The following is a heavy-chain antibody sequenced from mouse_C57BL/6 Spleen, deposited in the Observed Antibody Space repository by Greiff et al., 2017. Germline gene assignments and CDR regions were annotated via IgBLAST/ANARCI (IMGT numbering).Heavy chain of an antibody. CDR2: INPSSGYT. D-gene: IGHD1-1*01. V-gene: IGHV1-4*01. J-gene: IGHJ1*03. Sequence: VQLQQSGAELARPGASVTMSCKASGYTFTSYTMHWVKQRPGQGLEWIGYINPSSGYTKYNQKFKDKATLTADKSSSTAYMQLSSLTSEDSAVYYGARGGYYGSSYDWYFDVWGTGTTGTVSS. CDR3: ARGGYYGSSYDWYFDV. CDR1: GYTFTSYT.